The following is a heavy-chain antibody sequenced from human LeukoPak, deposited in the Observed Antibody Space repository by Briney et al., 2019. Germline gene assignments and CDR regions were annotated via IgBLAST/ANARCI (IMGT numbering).Heavy chain of an antibody. V-gene: IGHV4-59*01. J-gene: IGHJ6*02. CDR1: GGSFSGYY. D-gene: IGHD2-15*01. CDR3: ARDRVVAATPRPYYYGMDV. Sequence: SETLSLTCAVYGGSFSGYYWSWIRQPPGKGLEWIGYIYYSGSTNYNPSLKSRVTISVDTSKNQFSLKLSSVTAADTAVYYCARDRVVAATPRPYYYGMDVWGQGTTVTVSS. CDR2: IYYSGST.